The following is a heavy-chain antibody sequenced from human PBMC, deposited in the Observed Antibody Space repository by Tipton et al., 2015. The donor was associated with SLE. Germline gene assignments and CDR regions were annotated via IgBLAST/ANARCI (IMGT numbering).Heavy chain of an antibody. D-gene: IGHD4-17*01. V-gene: IGHV3-30*02. Sequence: SLRLSCSASGFTFNSFGTRWVRQAPGKGLEWVALIWHDGSAEYYADSVKGRFIISRDNSKNTMHLQMNSLRPEDTAVYYCAKDKGFRDYVGWYFDLWGRGTLVTVSS. J-gene: IGHJ2*01. CDR3: AKDKGFRDYVGWYFDL. CDR1: GFTFNSFG. CDR2: IWHDGSAE.